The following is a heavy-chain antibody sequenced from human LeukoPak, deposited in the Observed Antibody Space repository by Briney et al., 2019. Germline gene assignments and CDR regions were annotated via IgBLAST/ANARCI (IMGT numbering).Heavy chain of an antibody. Sequence: GGSLRLSCAASGFTFSSYDMHWVRHATGKGLEWVSAIGTAGDTYYPGSVKGRFTISRENAKNSMYLQMNSLRAGDTAVYYCARVAPLTGTLDYWGQGTLVTVSS. CDR3: ARVAPLTGTLDY. J-gene: IGHJ4*02. CDR2: IGTAGDT. V-gene: IGHV3-13*01. D-gene: IGHD3-9*01. CDR1: GFTFSSYD.